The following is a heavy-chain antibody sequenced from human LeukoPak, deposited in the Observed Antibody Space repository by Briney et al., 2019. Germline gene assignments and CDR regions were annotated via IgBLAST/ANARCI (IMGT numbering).Heavy chain of an antibody. D-gene: IGHD2-21*02. Sequence: GGSLRLSCAGSGFTFSSYAMSWVRRAPGKGLEWVSGISASGDSTYYADSVKGRFTISRDSSRNTLYLQMNSLRAEDTAVYYCAKWLVTAAGGRYFDYWGQGTLVTVSS. CDR1: GFTFSSYA. V-gene: IGHV3-23*01. CDR3: AKWLVTAAGGRYFDY. CDR2: ISASGDST. J-gene: IGHJ4*02.